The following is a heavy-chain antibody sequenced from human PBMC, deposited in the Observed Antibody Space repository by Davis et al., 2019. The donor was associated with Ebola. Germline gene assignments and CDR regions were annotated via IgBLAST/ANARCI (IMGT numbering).Heavy chain of an antibody. CDR2: ISSSSSYI. J-gene: IGHJ4*02. Sequence: GESLKIPCAASGFTFPDYYMSCIRQLPGKGLEWVSYISSSSSYINYADSVKGRFTISRDNARNSLFLQMTSLSADDTGIYYCARGGSAYYTDSWGQGTLVTVSS. CDR1: GFTFPDYY. CDR3: ARGGSAYYTDS. V-gene: IGHV3-11*06. D-gene: IGHD3-22*01.